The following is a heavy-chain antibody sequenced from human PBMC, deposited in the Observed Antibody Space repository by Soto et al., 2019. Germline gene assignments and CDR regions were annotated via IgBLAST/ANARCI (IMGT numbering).Heavy chain of an antibody. CDR2: IYYSGST. CDR3: ARDYHDSSGYEGYYFDY. D-gene: IGHD3-22*01. CDR1: GGSISSGGYY. Sequence: SETLSLICTVSGGSISSGGYYWSWIRQHPGKGLEWIGYIYYSGSTYYNPSLKSRVTISVDTSKNQFSLKLSSVTAADTAVYYCARDYHDSSGYEGYYFDYWGQGTLVTVSS. J-gene: IGHJ4*02. V-gene: IGHV4-31*03.